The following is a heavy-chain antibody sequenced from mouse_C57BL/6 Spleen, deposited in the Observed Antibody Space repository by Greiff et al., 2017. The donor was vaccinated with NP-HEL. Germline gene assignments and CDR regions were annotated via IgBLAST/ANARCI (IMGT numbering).Heavy chain of an antibody. CDR2: ISSGGDYI. CDR1: GFTFSSYA. Sequence: EVMLVESGEGLVKPGGSLKLSCAASGFTFSSYAMSWVRQTPEKRLEWVAYISSGGDYIYYADTVKGRFTISRDNARNTLYLQMSSLKSEDTAMYYCTRAGKTGPYYFDYWGQGTTLTVSS. J-gene: IGHJ2*01. CDR3: TRAGKTGPYYFDY. V-gene: IGHV5-9-1*02. D-gene: IGHD4-1*01.